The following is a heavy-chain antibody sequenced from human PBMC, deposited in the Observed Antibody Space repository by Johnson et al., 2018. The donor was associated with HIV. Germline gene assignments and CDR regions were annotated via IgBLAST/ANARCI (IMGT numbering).Heavy chain of an antibody. D-gene: IGHD6-6*01. Sequence: QVQLVESGGGVVQPGRSLRLACVTSGFSISNYAMHWVRQAPGKGLEWVAVISNDGSFQYYTDSVKGRFTISRDNSKNTLYLQMNSLRVEDTAVYYCARDSSNSFRFEMYAFDIWGQGTMVTVSS. CDR3: ARDSSNSFRFEMYAFDI. CDR1: GFSISNYA. J-gene: IGHJ3*02. V-gene: IGHV3-30*04. CDR2: ISNDGSFQ.